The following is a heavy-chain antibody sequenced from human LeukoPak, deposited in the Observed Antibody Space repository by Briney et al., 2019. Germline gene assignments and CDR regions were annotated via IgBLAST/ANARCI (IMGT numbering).Heavy chain of an antibody. CDR3: AKGYSYLGGRRDPFDY. CDR2: IRYDESNK. J-gene: IGHJ4*02. V-gene: IGHV3-30*02. CDR1: GFTFSSYG. D-gene: IGHD5-18*01. Sequence: GGSLRLSCAASGFTFSSYGMDWVRQAPGKGLEWVAFIRYDESNKYYADSVKGRFTISRDSSKNTLYLQMNSLRTEDTAVYYCAKGYSYLGGRRDPFDYWGQGTLVTVSS.